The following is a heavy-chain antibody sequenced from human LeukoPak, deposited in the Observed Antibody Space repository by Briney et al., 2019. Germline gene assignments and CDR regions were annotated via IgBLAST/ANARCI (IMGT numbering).Heavy chain of an antibody. CDR2: IKQDGSEK. D-gene: IGHD2/OR15-2a*01. V-gene: IGHV3-7*01. J-gene: IGHJ4*02. CDR1: GFTISSYW. CDR3: AGDSPSTFDY. Sequence: GGSLRLSCVASGFTISSYWMSWVRQAPGKGLEWVANIKQDGSEKYYVDSVKGRFTISRDNAKNSPYLQMNSLRAEDTAVYYCAGDSPSTFDYWGQGTLVTVSS.